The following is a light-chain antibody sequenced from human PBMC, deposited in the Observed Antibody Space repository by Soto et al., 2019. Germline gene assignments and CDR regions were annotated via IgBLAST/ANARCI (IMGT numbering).Light chain of an antibody. CDR3: TSYTSSNTPV. Sequence: QSALTQPASVSGSPGQAITISCTGTSSDVSGYNYVSWYQQHPGKAPKLMIYEVSNRPSGVSDRFSGSKSGNTASLTISGLQAEDEADYYCTSYTSSNTPVFGTGTKLTVL. CDR1: SSDVSGYNY. CDR2: EVS. J-gene: IGLJ1*01. V-gene: IGLV2-14*01.